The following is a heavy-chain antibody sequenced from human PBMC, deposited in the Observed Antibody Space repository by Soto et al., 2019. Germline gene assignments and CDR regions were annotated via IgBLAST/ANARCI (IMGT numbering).Heavy chain of an antibody. V-gene: IGHV3-23*01. D-gene: IGHD3-16*01. CDR2: IVNTGDTT. J-gene: IGHJ4*02. CDR3: VKEITGGGAFDY. Sequence: EVQLLESGGGLVQPGGSLRLSCAASGFTFSTYAMSWVRQAPGEGLEWVSAIVNTGDTTYYTDSVKGRFTISRDNSRNTVYLQMNSLRAEDTAVYYCVKEITGGGAFDYWGQGTLVTVSS. CDR1: GFTFSTYA.